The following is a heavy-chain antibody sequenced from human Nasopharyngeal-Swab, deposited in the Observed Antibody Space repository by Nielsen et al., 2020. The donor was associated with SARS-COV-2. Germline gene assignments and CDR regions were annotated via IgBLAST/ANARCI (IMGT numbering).Heavy chain of an antibody. Sequence: SETLSLTCAVYGASFSVYDWSWIRQSPGKGLEWIGEINHSGSTKHNPSLKSRVTLSLDTSKNQFSLKLSSVTAADTAVYYCARRVTSFTMIVMVMTGGISYFDYWSQGILVTVSS. CDR2: INHSGST. CDR3: ARRVTSFTMIVMVMTGGISYFDY. CDR1: GASFSVYD. D-gene: IGHD3-22*01. J-gene: IGHJ4*02. V-gene: IGHV4-34*01.